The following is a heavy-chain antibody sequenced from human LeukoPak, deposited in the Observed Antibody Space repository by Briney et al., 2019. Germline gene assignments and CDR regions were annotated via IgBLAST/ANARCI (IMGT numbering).Heavy chain of an antibody. D-gene: IGHD3-16*01. V-gene: IGHV3-49*04. CDR2: IRSKAYGGTT. CDR1: GFTFGDYA. J-gene: IGHJ4*02. Sequence: PGRSLRLSCTASGFTFGDYAMNWVRQAPGKGLEWVGFIRSKAYGGTTEYAASVKGRFTISRDDSKSIAYLQMNSLKTEDTAVYYCSRWYSYAYGYLDYWGQGTLVTVSS. CDR3: SRWYSYAYGYLDY.